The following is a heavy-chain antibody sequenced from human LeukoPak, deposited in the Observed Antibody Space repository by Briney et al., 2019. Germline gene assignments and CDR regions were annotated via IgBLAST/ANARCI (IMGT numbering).Heavy chain of an antibody. CDR2: MNPNSGNT. Sequence: ASVKISCKASGYTFTSYDINWVRQATGQGLEWMGWMNPNSGNTGYAQKFQGRVTMTRNTSISTAYMELSSLRSEDTAVYYCVTMVRGAQVDYWGQGTLVTVSS. V-gene: IGHV1-8*01. D-gene: IGHD3-10*01. J-gene: IGHJ4*02. CDR3: VTMVRGAQVDY. CDR1: GYTFTSYD.